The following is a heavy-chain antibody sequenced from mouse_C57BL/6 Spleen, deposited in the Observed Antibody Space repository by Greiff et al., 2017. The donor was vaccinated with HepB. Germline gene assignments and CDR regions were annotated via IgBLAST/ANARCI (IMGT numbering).Heavy chain of an antibody. V-gene: IGHV5-6*01. J-gene: IGHJ4*01. D-gene: IGHD2-2*01. CDR1: GFTFSSYG. Sequence: EVQGVESGGDLVKPGGSLKLSCAASGFTFSSYGMSWVRQTPDKRLEWVATISSGGSYTYYPDSVKGRFTISRDNAKNTLYLQMSSLKSEDTAMYYCAGVTTSGAMDYWGQGTSVTVSS. CDR2: ISSGGSYT. CDR3: AGVTTSGAMDY.